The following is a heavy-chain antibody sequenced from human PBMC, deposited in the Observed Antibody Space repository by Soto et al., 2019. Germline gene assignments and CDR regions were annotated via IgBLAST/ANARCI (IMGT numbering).Heavy chain of an antibody. CDR2: ISAYNGNT. V-gene: IGHV1-18*01. CDR3: ARGVHYPGDIYYYYMDV. Sequence: GASVKVSCKASGYTFTSYGISWVRQAPGQGLEWMGWISAYNGNTNYAQKLQGRVTMTTDTSTSTAYMELRSLRSDDTAVYYCARGVHYPGDIYYYYMDVWGKGTTVTVSS. D-gene: IGHD4-17*01. CDR1: GYTFTSYG. J-gene: IGHJ6*03.